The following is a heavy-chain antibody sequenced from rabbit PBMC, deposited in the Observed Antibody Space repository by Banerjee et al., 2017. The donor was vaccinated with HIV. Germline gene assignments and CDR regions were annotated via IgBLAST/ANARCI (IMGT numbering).Heavy chain of an antibody. V-gene: IGHV1S40*01. J-gene: IGHJ4*01. D-gene: IGHD2-1*01. CDR1: GFSFSSSYY. Sequence: QSLEESGGGLVQPEGSLTLTCTASGFSFSSSYYMCWVRQAPGKGLEWIACIYGASSGNAYYANWAKGRFTISKTSSTTVTLQMTSLTAADTATYFCARDPSWDDYGGYNSADHLSLWGPGTLVTVS. CDR3: ARDPSWDDYGGYNSADHLSL. CDR2: IYGASSGNA.